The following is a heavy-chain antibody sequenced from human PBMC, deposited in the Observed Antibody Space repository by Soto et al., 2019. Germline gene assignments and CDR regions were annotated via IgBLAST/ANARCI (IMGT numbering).Heavy chain of an antibody. D-gene: IGHD3-16*01. J-gene: IGHJ3*01. CDR1: GFTFSAYW. Sequence: GGSLRLSCAASGFTFSAYWMGWVRQAPGKGLEWVANVKEDGDERHYVDSVKGRFTISRDNAEESLFLKMNSLRVDDTAVYYCARTQGAVAFDVWGQGTMVTVSS. CDR2: VKEDGDER. CDR3: ARTQGAVAFDV. V-gene: IGHV3-7*01.